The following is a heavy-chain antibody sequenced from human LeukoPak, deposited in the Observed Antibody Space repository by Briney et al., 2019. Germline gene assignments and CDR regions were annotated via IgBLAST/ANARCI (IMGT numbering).Heavy chain of an antibody. V-gene: IGHV4-59*11. CDR2: IYYSGST. J-gene: IGHJ6*03. CDR3: ARGNWNSLFYYYYMDV. Sequence: SETLSLTCTVSGGSISSHYWSWIRQPPGKGLEWIGYIYYSGSTNYNPSLKSRVPISVDTSKNQFSLKMSSVTAADTAVYYCARGNWNSLFYYYYMDVWGKGTTVTVSS. CDR1: GGSISSHY. D-gene: IGHD1-1*01.